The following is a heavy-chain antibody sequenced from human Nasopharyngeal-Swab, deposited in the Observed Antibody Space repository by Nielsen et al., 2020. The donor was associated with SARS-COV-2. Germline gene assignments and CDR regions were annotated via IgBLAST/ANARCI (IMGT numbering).Heavy chain of an antibody. D-gene: IGHD5-18*01. V-gene: IGHV3-13*04. CDR3: ARGTIETAQIYYYYYYMDV. Sequence: ESLKIPCAASGFTVSSYDMHWVRQATGNGLEWVSAIGTACDTYYPGSVKGRFTISRENAKNSLYLQMNSLRAGDTAVYYYARGTIETAQIYYYYYYMDVWGKGTTVTVSS. CDR1: GFTVSSYD. CDR2: IGTACDT. J-gene: IGHJ6*03.